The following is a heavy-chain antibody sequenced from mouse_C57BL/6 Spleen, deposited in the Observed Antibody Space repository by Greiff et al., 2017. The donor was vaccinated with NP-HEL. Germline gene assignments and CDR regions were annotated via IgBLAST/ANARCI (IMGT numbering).Heavy chain of an antibody. CDR1: GYSITSGYY. CDR2: ISYDGSN. CDR3: ARTGTSAWFAY. J-gene: IGHJ3*01. D-gene: IGHD4-1*01. Sequence: EVQLVESGPGLVKPSQSLSLTCSVTGYSITSGYYWNRIRQFPGNKLEWMGYISYDGSNNYNPSLKNRISITRDTSKNQFFLKLNSVTTEDTATYYCARTGTSAWFAYWGQGTLVTVSA. V-gene: IGHV3-6*01.